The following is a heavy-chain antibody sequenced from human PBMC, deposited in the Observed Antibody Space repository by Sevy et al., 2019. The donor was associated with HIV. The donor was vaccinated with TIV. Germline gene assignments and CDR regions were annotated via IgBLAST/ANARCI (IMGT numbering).Heavy chain of an antibody. Sequence: GESLKISCAASGFTFSDYSLNWVRQAPGKGLEWVSYISRGGTTRYYADSVRGRFTISRDDAKNSLYLQMSSLSDEDTAVYYCARDDTASYLPVSWGQGTLVTVSS. D-gene: IGHD3-10*01. CDR1: GFTFSDYS. CDR2: ISRGGTTR. J-gene: IGHJ4*02. CDR3: ARDDTASYLPVS. V-gene: IGHV3-48*02.